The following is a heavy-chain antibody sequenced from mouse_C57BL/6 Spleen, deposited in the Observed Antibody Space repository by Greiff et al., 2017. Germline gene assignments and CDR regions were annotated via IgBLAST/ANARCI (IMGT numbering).Heavy chain of an antibody. D-gene: IGHD2-4*01. J-gene: IGHJ2*01. CDR1: GYTFTSYW. CDR2: IHPNSGSN. Sequence: QVQLQQPGAELVKPGASVKLSCKASGYTFTSYWMHWVKQRPGQGLEWIGMIHPNSGSNNYNEKFKSKATLNVDKSSSTAYMQLSSLTSEDSAVYYCARGGYYDFYFDYWGQGTTLTVSS. CDR3: ARGGYYDFYFDY. V-gene: IGHV1-64*01.